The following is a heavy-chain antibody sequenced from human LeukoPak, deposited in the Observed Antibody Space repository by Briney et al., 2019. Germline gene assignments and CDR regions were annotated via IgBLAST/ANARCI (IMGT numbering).Heavy chain of an antibody. CDR1: GYTFTSYY. CDR3: ALPEKGLDYYDSSGRFDY. J-gene: IGHJ4*02. V-gene: IGHV1-69*13. CDR2: IIPIFGTA. Sequence: SVKVSCKASGYTFTSYYMHWVRQAPGQGLEWMGGIIPIFGTANYAQKFQGRVTITADESTSTAYMELSSLRSEDTAVYYCALPEKGLDYYDSSGRFDYWGQGTLVTVSS. D-gene: IGHD3-22*01.